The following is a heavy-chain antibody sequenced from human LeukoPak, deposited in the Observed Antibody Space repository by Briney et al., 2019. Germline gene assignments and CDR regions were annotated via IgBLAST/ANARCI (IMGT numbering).Heavy chain of an antibody. CDR2: INPNSGGT. CDR3: ARGQEYYYDSSGYEIDY. J-gene: IGHJ4*02. D-gene: IGHD3-22*01. CDR1: GYTFTGYY. Sequence: ASVKVSCKASGYTFTGYYMHWVRQAPGQGLEWMGWINPNSGGTNYAQKFQGWVTTTRDTSISTAYMELSRLRSDDTAVYYCARGQEYYYDSSGYEIDYWGQGTLVTVSS. V-gene: IGHV1-2*04.